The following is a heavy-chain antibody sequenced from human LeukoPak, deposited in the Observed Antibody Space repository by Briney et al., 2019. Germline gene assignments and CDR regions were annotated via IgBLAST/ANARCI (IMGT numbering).Heavy chain of an antibody. J-gene: IGHJ5*02. V-gene: IGHV4-39*07. CDR2: IYYSGST. CDR3: ARLIRYGSGSYYATYLPYNWFDP. D-gene: IGHD3-10*01. CDR1: GGSIRSTSYY. Sequence: TSETLSLTCAVSGGSIRSTSYYWGWIRQPPGKGLKWIGSIYYSGSTYYNPSLKSRVTISVDTSKNQFSLKLSSVTAADTAVYYCARLIRYGSGSYYATYLPYNWFDPWGQGTLVTVSS.